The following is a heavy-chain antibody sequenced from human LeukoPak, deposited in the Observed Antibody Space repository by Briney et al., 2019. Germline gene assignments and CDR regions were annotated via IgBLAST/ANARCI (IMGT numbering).Heavy chain of an antibody. CDR2: IKQDGSEK. J-gene: IGHJ4*02. CDR1: GFTSSSYW. V-gene: IGHV3-7*01. Sequence: AGGSLRLSCAASGFTSSSYWMSWVRQAPGKGLEWVANIKQDGSEKYYVDSVKGRFTISRDNAKNSLYLQMNSLRAEDTAVYYCARDRGSSGWYEFDSWGQGTLVIVSS. CDR3: ARDRGSSGWYEFDS. D-gene: IGHD6-19*01.